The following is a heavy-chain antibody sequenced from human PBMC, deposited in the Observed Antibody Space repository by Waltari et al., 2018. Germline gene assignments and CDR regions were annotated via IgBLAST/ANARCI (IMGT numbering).Heavy chain of an antibody. CDR1: GYTFTDYT. CDR2: INTKNGHP. D-gene: IGHD4-17*01. V-gene: IGHV7-4-1*02. J-gene: IGHJ6*02. Sequence: QVQLAQSGSELKEPGASVKVSCRTSGYTFTDYTINWVRQAPGQGLEWMGWINTKNGHPTYVQGFTGRFVFSLDTSVSTTYLQITGLMAEDTAVYFCARALLGLTNRLDVWGQGTTVTISS. CDR3: ARALLGLTNRLDV.